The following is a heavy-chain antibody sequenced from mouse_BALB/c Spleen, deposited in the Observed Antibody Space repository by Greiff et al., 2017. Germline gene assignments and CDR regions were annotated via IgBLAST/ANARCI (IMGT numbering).Heavy chain of an antibody. CDR1: GFTFSSYG. V-gene: IGHV5-6*01. CDR2: ISSGGSYT. Sequence: LVESGGDLVKPGGSLKLSCAASGFTFSSYGMSWVRRTPDKRLEWVATISSGGSYTYYPDSVQGQFTISRDNAKNTLYLQMSSLKSEDTAMYYCARHDYDGYYFDYWGQGTTLTVSS. D-gene: IGHD2-4*01. J-gene: IGHJ2*01. CDR3: ARHDYDGYYFDY.